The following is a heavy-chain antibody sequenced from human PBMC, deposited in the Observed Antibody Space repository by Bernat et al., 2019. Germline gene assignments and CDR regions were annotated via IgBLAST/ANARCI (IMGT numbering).Heavy chain of an antibody. D-gene: IGHD6-6*01. J-gene: IGHJ4*02. Sequence: QVQLVESGGGVVQPGRSLRLSCAASGFTFSSYAMHWVRQAPGKGLEWVAVISYDGSNKYYAASVRGRFTISRDNSKNTLYLKMNSLRAEDTAVFYCARGLGGGGGSSSELDYWGQGTLVTVSS. CDR1: GFTFSSYA. V-gene: IGHV3-30-3*01. CDR3: ARGLGGGGGSSSELDY. CDR2: ISYDGSNK.